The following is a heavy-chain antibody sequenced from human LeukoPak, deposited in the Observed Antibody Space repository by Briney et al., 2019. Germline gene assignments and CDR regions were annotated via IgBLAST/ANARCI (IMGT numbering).Heavy chain of an antibody. CDR3: ASVKVVGARDYYYYMDV. J-gene: IGHJ6*03. D-gene: IGHD1-26*01. CDR1: GGSFSTYY. Sequence: SETLSLTCTVSGGSFSTYYWNWLRQPAGKGLEWIGRIYMSGTTDYNPFLKSRVTISVDTSKNQFSLKLGSVTAADTAVYYCASVKVVGARDYYYYMDVWGKGTTVTVSS. V-gene: IGHV4-4*07. CDR2: IYMSGTT.